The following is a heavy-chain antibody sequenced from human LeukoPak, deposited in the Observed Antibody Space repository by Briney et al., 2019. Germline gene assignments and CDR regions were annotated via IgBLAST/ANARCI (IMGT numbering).Heavy chain of an antibody. CDR3: ANDIGSGRLEYFQH. J-gene: IGHJ1*01. Sequence: GGSLRLSCAASGFTFDDYAMHWVRQAPGKGLEWVSGISWNSGSIDYADSVKGRFTISRDNAKNSLYLQMNSLRAEDTALYYCANDIGSGRLEYFQHWGQGTLVTVSS. D-gene: IGHD1-26*01. CDR2: ISWNSGSI. CDR1: GFTFDDYA. V-gene: IGHV3-9*01.